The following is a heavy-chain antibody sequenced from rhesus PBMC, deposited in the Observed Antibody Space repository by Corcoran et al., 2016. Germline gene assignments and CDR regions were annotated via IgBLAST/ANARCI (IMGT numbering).Heavy chain of an antibody. J-gene: IGHJ5-1*01. D-gene: IGHD1-44*02. CDR1: GFTFSNYY. Sequence: EVQLVESGGGLVQPGGSLRLSCAASGFTFSNYYMHWVRQAQGKGLEWGVLIKKKANNYHTENASAEKGIYPISKDDSKNTRYLQIGSLKTEDTALYYCGAGRFDVWGPGVLVTVSS. CDR2: IKKKANNYHT. CDR3: GAGRFDV. V-gene: IGHV3-13*01.